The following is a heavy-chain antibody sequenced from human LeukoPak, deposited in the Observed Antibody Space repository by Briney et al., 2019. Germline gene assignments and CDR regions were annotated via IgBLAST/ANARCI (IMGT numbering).Heavy chain of an antibody. J-gene: IGHJ4*02. D-gene: IGHD3-22*01. Sequence: GESLKISCKGSGYSFTSYWIGWVRQMPGKGLEWMVIIYPGDSDTRYSPSFQGQVTISADKSISTAYLQWSSLKASDTAMYYCARTYYYDSSGYYSPDYWGQGTLVTVSS. CDR3: ARTYYYDSSGYYSPDY. CDR2: IYPGDSDT. CDR1: GYSFTSYW. V-gene: IGHV5-51*01.